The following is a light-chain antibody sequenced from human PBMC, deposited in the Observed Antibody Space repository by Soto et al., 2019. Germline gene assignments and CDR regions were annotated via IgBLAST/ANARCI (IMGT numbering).Light chain of an antibody. CDR1: PSVTNY. V-gene: IGKV3-11*01. CDR2: GAF. Sequence: EIVLTQSPGTLSLSPGERATLSCRASPSVTNYLAWYQQKPGQPPRLLIYGAFNRAAGIPDRFSGSGSGTDFTLTISRLEPEDSAVYYCQKRNIWPPVTFGQGTRLEIK. CDR3: QKRNIWPPVT. J-gene: IGKJ5*01.